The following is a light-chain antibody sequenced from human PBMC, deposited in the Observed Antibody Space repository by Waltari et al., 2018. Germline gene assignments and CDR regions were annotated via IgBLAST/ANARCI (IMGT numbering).Light chain of an antibody. Sequence: DIVMTQSPDSLAVSLGERATINCKSSQSVLYRSSNRNYLAWYQQKSGQPPKLLIYWASTRESGVPDRFSGSGSGTDFTLTISSLQAEDVAVYYCQQYYTAPYTFGQGTKVEIK. CDR1: QSVLYRSSNRNY. CDR3: QQYYTAPYT. J-gene: IGKJ2*01. CDR2: WAS. V-gene: IGKV4-1*01.